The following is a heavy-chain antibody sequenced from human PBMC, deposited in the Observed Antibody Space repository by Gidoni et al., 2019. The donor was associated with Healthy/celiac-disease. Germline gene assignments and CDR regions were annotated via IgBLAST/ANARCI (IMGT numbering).Heavy chain of an antibody. CDR3: AGGRMATYDY. J-gene: IGHJ4*02. Sequence: QVQLVESGGGVVQPGRSLRLSCAASGFTFSSCGMHWVRQAPGKGLEWVAVIWYDGSNKYYADSVKGRFTISRDNSKNTLYLQMNSLRAEDTAVYYCAGGRMATYDYWGQGTLVTVSS. CDR1: GFTFSSCG. V-gene: IGHV3-33*01. CDR2: IWYDGSNK. D-gene: IGHD5-12*01.